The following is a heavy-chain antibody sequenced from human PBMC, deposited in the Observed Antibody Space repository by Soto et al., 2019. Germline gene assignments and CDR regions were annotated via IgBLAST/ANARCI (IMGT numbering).Heavy chain of an antibody. CDR2: ISGSSVST. CDR3: AKPKDSSGYSNFDY. CDR1: GFTFSSYA. J-gene: IGHJ4*02. D-gene: IGHD3-22*01. V-gene: IGHV3-23*01. Sequence: GGSLRLSCAASGFTFSSYAMSWVRQAPGKGLEWVSAISGSSVSTSYANSVKGRFTISRDNSKNTLYLQTNSLRAEDTAVYYCAKPKDSSGYSNFDYWGQGTLVTVSS.